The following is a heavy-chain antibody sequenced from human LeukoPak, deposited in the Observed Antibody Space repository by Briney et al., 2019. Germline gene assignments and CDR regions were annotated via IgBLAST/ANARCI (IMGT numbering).Heavy chain of an antibody. CDR3: ARGLKRWGYCSSTSCYSDNWFDP. Sequence: ASVKVSCKASGYTFTSYDINWVRQATGQGLEWMGWMNPNSGNTGYAQKFQGRVTMTRNTSISTAYMELSSLRSEDTAVYYCARGLKRWGYCSSTSCYSDNWFDPWGQGTLVTVSS. J-gene: IGHJ5*02. D-gene: IGHD2-2*01. CDR1: GYTFTSYD. CDR2: MNPNSGNT. V-gene: IGHV1-8*01.